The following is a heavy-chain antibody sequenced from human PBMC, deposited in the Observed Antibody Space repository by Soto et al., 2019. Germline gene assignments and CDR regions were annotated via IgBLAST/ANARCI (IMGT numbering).Heavy chain of an antibody. CDR3: ARVPDY. D-gene: IGHD2-2*01. Sequence: QLQLQESRSGLVKPSQTLSLTCAVSGGSISSGGYSWSWIRQPPGKGLEWIGYMYHSGTTYYNPSLKSRATISRDRSTNQSSLKLSSVTAADTAVEYCARVPDYWGQGILVTVSS. CDR2: MYHSGTT. J-gene: IGHJ4*02. CDR1: GGSISSGGYS. V-gene: IGHV4-30-2*01.